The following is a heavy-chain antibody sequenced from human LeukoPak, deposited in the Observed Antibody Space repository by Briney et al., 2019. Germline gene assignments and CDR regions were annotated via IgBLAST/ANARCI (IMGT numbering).Heavy chain of an antibody. CDR2: ISSSGSYI. D-gene: IGHD5-18*01. CDR1: GFTFSSYA. V-gene: IGHV3-21*01. Sequence: PGGSLRLSCAASGFTFSSYAMSWVRQAPGKGLEWVSSISSSGSYIYYADSVKGRFTISRDNAKNSLHLQMSGLRAEDTAVYYCARGSGVQVWSSLDYWGQGTLVTVSS. J-gene: IGHJ4*02. CDR3: ARGSGVQVWSSLDY.